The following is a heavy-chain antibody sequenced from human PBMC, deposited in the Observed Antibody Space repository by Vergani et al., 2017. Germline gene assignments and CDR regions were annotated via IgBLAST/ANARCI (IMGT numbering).Heavy chain of an antibody. CDR1: GGSFSGYY. V-gene: IGHV4-34*01. CDR2: INHSGST. D-gene: IGHD2-15*01. Sequence: QVQLQQWGAGLLKPSETLSLTCAVYGGSFSGYYWSWIRQPPRKGLEWIGEINHSGSTNYNPSLKSRVTISVDTSKNQFSLKLSSVTAADTAVYYCARFPTYCSGGSCRSFDYWGQGTLVTVSS. CDR3: ARFPTYCSGGSCRSFDY. J-gene: IGHJ4*02.